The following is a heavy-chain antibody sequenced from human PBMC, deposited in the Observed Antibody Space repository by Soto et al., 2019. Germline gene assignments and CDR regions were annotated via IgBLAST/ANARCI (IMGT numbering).Heavy chain of an antibody. CDR2: IKQDGSEK. V-gene: IGHV3-7*01. D-gene: IGHD2-2*01. CDR1: GFTFSSYW. CDR3: ARDPSIVLVPAATYYYYYYYGMDV. Sequence: GGSLRLSCAASGFTFSSYWMSWVRQAPGKGLERVANIKQDGSEKYYVDSVKGRFTISRDNAKNSLYLQMNSLRAEDTAVYYCARDPSIVLVPAATYYYYYYYGMDVWGQGTTVTVSS. J-gene: IGHJ6*02.